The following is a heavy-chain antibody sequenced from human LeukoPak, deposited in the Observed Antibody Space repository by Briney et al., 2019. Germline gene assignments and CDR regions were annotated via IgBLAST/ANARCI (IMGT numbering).Heavy chain of an antibody. J-gene: IGHJ4*02. CDR1: GFSFSSYA. V-gene: IGHV3-23*01. CDR2: FSGSGGTT. Sequence: GGSLRLSCAASGFSFSSYAMSWVRQAPGKGLEWVSSFSGSGGTTYYADSVKGRFTISRDNSKNTLYLQMNSLRAEDTAFYYCAKDLGYCSSTTCYGFDYWGQGTLVTVSS. CDR3: AKDLGYCSSTTCYGFDY. D-gene: IGHD2-2*01.